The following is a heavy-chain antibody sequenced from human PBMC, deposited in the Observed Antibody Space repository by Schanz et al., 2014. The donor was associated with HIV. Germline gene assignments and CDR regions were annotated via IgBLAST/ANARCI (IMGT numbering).Heavy chain of an antibody. J-gene: IGHJ6*02. Sequence: QVQLVQSGAEVKKPGASVKVSCKASGYTFTSYDINWVRQAPGQGLEWMGWISAYKGNTNYAQKLQGRVTMTTDTSTNTAYMELRRLRSDDTAVYYCARWGRSCSGGSCYWGYYGMDVWGQGTTVTVSS. CDR1: GYTFTSYD. V-gene: IGHV1-18*01. CDR2: ISAYKGNT. CDR3: ARWGRSCSGGSCYWGYYGMDV. D-gene: IGHD2-15*01.